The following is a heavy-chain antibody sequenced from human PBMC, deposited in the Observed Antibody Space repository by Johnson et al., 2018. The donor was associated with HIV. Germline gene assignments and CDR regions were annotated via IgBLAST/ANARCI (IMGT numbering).Heavy chain of an antibody. D-gene: IGHD4-17*01. J-gene: IGHJ3*02. Sequence: VQLVESGGGLVQPGGSLRLSCAASGFTFSSYWMHWVRQAPGKGLVWVSRINSDGSSTSYADSVKGRFTISRDNSKNTLYLQMNSLRAEDTAVYYCARGGLGDYVVAFDIWGQGTMVTVSS. CDR1: GFTFSSYW. CDR2: INSDGSST. CDR3: ARGGLGDYVVAFDI. V-gene: IGHV3-74*01.